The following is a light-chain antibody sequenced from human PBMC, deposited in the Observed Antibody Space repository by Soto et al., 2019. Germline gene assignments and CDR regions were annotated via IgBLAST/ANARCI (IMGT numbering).Light chain of an antibody. CDR2: EVT. J-gene: IGLJ2*01. Sequence: ALTQPASVSGSPGQSITISCTGTSSDVGGYNFVSWYQQHPGKAPKLMIYEVTDRPSGVSNRFSGSKSGSTASLTISGLQAEDDADYYCSSYTSRNTLAFGGGTKLTVL. CDR1: SSDVGGYNF. V-gene: IGLV2-14*01. CDR3: SSYTSRNTLA.